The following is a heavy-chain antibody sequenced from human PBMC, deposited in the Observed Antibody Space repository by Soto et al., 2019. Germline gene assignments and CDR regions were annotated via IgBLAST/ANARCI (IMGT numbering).Heavy chain of an antibody. CDR1: GYTFSGHA. V-gene: IGHV1-3*01. J-gene: IGHJ3*02. CDR2: ISGDNGNT. Sequence: QVQLVQSGAEVKQPGASVKVSCKASGYTFSGHAMHWVRQAPGHRLEWMGGISGDNGNTKYSQQFQGRVTITRDTYATTAYMQLSSLRSEDTAVYYCTRGGIVGSDDAFDIWGHGTRVTVSS. CDR3: TRGGIVGSDDAFDI. D-gene: IGHD1-26*01.